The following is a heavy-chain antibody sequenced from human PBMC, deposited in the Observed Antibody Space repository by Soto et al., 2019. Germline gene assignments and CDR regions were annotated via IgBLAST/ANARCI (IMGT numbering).Heavy chain of an antibody. CDR3: AAADFGVVSGFDY. V-gene: IGHV1-58*01. CDR1: GFTFTSSA. Sequence: GASVKVSCKASGFTFTSSAVQWVRQARGQRLEWIGWIVVGSGNTNYAQKFQERVTITRDMSTSTAYMELSSLRSEDTAVYYCAAADFGVVSGFDYWGQGTLVTVSS. D-gene: IGHD3-3*01. J-gene: IGHJ4*02. CDR2: IVVGSGNT.